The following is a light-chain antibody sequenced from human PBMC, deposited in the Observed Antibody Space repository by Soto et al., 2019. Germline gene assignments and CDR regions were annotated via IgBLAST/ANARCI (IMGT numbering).Light chain of an antibody. V-gene: IGKV1-39*01. CDR1: QTIDNN. Sequence: DLQMTQSPSSLSASVGDRVTITCRASQTIDNNLNWYQQKPGKAPRLLIYVAFSLQSVVPSRFSCSGAGTDFTLTISSLQPDDFATYLYERSFSIPYTFGQRTILEIE. CDR2: VAF. J-gene: IGKJ2*01. CDR3: ERSFSIPYT.